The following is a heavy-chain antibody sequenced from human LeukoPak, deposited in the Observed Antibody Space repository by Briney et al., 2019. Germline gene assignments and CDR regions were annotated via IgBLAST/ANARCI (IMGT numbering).Heavy chain of an antibody. J-gene: IGHJ4*02. D-gene: IGHD3-16*01. V-gene: IGHV4-59*03. CDR2: VHNSWNT. CDR3: TQGAGWLIDY. Sequence: LEWIGYVHNSWNTTYHPSLKSRGTIVLDTSRNQFSLRLSSVTAADTAVYYCTQGAGWLIDYWGQGILVSVSS.